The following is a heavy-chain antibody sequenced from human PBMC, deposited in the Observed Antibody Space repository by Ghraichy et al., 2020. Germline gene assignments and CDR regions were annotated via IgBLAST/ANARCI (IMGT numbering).Heavy chain of an antibody. D-gene: IGHD6-13*01. J-gene: IGHJ4*02. V-gene: IGHV3-15*07. CDR1: GFTFSNAW. Sequence: GGSLRLSCAASGFTFSNAWMNWVRQAPGKGLEWVGRIKSKTDGGTTDYAAPVKGRFTISRDDSKNTLYLQMNSLKTEDTAVYYCTTESWYGSSWYPEDYWGQGTLVTVSS. CDR3: TTESWYGSSWYPEDY. CDR2: IKSKTDGGTT.